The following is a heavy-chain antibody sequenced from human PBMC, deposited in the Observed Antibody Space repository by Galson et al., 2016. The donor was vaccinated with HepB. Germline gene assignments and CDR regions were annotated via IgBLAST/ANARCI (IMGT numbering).Heavy chain of an antibody. CDR1: GFTFSSYA. Sequence: SLRLSCAASGFTFSSYAMHWVRQAPGKGLEWVAVISYDGSKKYNAESVKGRFTISRDNSKNTLYLQMNSLRGEDTAVYYCARGRVPANTWFWENYYYYGMDVWGQGTTVTVSS. J-gene: IGHJ6*02. D-gene: IGHD2-2*01. V-gene: IGHV3-30*04. CDR2: ISYDGSKK. CDR3: ARGRVPANTWFWENYYYYGMDV.